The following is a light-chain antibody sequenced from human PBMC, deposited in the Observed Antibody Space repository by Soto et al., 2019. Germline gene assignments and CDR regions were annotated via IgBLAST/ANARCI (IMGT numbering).Light chain of an antibody. V-gene: IGKV3-20*01. Sequence: EIVMKQSPATLSVSPGERATLSCRASQSVSSNLAWYQQKPGQAPRLLIYGASSRATGIPDRFSGSGSGTDFTLTISRLEPEDFAVYYCHQYSSSLPWTFGQGTKVDI. CDR3: HQYSSSLPWT. CDR2: GAS. CDR1: QSVSSN. J-gene: IGKJ1*01.